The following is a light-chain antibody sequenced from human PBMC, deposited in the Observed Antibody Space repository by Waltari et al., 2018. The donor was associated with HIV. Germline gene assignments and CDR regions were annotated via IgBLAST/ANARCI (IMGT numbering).Light chain of an antibody. CDR2: HNH. CDR3: AAWDVSLSGLWV. J-gene: IGLJ3*02. Sequence: QSVMTQPPSASATTGQTVTISCSGSSSNIGTNTVNWYQQLPGTAPKLLIYHNHQRPSGVPDRFSGSKSGTSASLAISGLQSEDEAAYYCAAWDVSLSGLWVFGGGTKLTVL. CDR1: SSNIGTNT. V-gene: IGLV1-44*01.